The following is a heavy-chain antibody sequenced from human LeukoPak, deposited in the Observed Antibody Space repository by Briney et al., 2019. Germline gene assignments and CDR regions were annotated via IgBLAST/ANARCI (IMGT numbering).Heavy chain of an antibody. D-gene: IGHD3-16*01. Sequence: GGSLRLSCAASGFTFSRNSMNWVRQAPGKGLEWVSYSSASGTIFYADSVKGRFTISRDIAKNSLYLQMNSLRAEDTAVYYCARLRGYGYHYSGMDVWGQGTTVTVSS. J-gene: IGHJ6*02. CDR2: SSASGTI. V-gene: IGHV3-48*04. CDR3: ARLRGYGYHYSGMDV. CDR1: GFTFSRNS.